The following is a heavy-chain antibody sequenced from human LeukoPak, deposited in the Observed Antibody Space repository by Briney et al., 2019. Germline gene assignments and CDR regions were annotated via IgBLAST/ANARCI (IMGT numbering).Heavy chain of an antibody. CDR2: ISGSGGST. J-gene: IGHJ4*02. V-gene: IGHV3-23*01. CDR3: AKGHKKGRIMITFGGAPFDY. Sequence: GGSLRLSCAASGFTFSSYAMSWVRQAPGKGLEWVSAISGSGGSTYYADSVKGRFTISRDNSKNTLYLQMNSLRAEDTAVYYCAKGHKKGRIMITFGGAPFDYWGQGTLVTVSS. CDR1: GFTFSSYA. D-gene: IGHD3-16*01.